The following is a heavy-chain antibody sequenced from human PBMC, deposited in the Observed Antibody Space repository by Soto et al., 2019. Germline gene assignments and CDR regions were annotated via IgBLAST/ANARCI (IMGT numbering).Heavy chain of an antibody. CDR3: AKAMTEYSGVPIDH. CDR2: VSYDEVNK. V-gene: IGHV3-30*18. J-gene: IGHJ4*02. Sequence: GGSLRLSCVASGFTFSNFGIHWVRQAPGKGLEWLAVVSYDEVNKFYADSVRGRFTISRDNSKDTVYLQINILRRDETAMYFCAKAMTEYSGVPIDHWGQGTLVTVSS. CDR1: GFTFSNFG. D-gene: IGHD1-26*01.